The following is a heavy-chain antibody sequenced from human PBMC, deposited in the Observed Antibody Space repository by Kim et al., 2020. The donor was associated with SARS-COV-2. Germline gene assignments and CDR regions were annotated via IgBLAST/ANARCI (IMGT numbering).Heavy chain of an antibody. V-gene: IGHV3-21*01. CDR1: GFTFSSYS. CDR3: ARDYPRDYYGSGSYYRNVIP. CDR2: ISSSSSYI. Sequence: GGSLRLSCAASGFTFSSYSMNWVRQAPGKGLEWVSSISSSSSYIYYADSVKGRFTISRDNAKNSLYLQMNSLRAEDTAVYYCARDYPRDYYGSGSYYRNVIPWGQGTLVTVSS. D-gene: IGHD3-10*01. J-gene: IGHJ5*02.